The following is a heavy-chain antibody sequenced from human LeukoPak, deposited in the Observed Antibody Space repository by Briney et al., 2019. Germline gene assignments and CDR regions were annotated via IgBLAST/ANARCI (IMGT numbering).Heavy chain of an antibody. CDR1: GFTVSSNY. D-gene: IGHD6-13*01. CDR3: AKATPTSSSWYLSLDY. V-gene: IGHV3-53*05. CDR2: IYSGGST. Sequence: GGSLRLSCAASGFTVSSNYMSWVRQAPGKGLEWVSVIYSGGSTYYADSVKGRFTISRDNSKNALYLQMNSLRAEDTAVYYCAKATPTSSSWYLSLDYWGQGTLVTVSS. J-gene: IGHJ4*02.